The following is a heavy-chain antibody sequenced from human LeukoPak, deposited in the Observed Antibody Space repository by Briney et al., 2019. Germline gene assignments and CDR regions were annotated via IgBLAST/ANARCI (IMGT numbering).Heavy chain of an antibody. V-gene: IGHV1-3*01. D-gene: IGHD4-23*01. J-gene: IGHJ5*02. Sequence: ASVKVSCKASGYTFTIYAMHWVRQAPGQRLEWMGWINAGNGNTKYSQKFQGRVTITRDTSASTAYMELSSLRSEDTAVYYCAREVKREELWFDPWGQGTLVTVSS. CDR1: GYTFTIYA. CDR2: INAGNGNT. CDR3: AREVKREELWFDP.